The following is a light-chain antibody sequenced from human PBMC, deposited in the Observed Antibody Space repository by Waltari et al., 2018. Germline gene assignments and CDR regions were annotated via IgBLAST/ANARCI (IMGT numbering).Light chain of an antibody. CDR3: QQGSTFPPT. V-gene: IGKV1-12*01. J-gene: IGKJ1*01. CDR2: GVS. Sequence: EIQMTQSPSSVSASVGDRVTITCRATQDISSALAWYQQKRGQAPNLLIYGVSTLQSGAPSRFSGSGSGTEFTLTIRSLQPEDLATYFCQQGSTFPPTFGQGTKVEIK. CDR1: QDISSA.